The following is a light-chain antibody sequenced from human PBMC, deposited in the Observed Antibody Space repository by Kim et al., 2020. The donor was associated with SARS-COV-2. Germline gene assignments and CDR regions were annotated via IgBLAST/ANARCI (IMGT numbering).Light chain of an antibody. Sequence: GTVTLTCGLSSGSVSTSYYPSWYQQTPGQAPRTLISSTNTRSSGVPDRFSGSILGNKAALTITGAQADDESDYYCVLYMGSGIWVFGGGTQLTVL. V-gene: IGLV8-61*01. CDR1: SGSVSTSYY. J-gene: IGLJ3*02. CDR3: VLYMGSGIWV. CDR2: STN.